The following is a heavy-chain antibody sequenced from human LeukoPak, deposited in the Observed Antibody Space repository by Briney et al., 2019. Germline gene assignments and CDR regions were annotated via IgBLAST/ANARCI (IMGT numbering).Heavy chain of an antibody. D-gene: IGHD2-21*02. Sequence: GRSLRLSCAASGFTFSSYAMHWVRQAPGKGLEWVAVISYDGSNKYYADSVKGRFTISRDNSKNTLYLQMNSLRAEDTAVYYCTRNDHGDYYFDYWGQGTLVTVSS. CDR2: ISYDGSNK. V-gene: IGHV3-30-3*01. CDR3: TRNDHGDYYFDY. J-gene: IGHJ4*02. CDR1: GFTFSSYA.